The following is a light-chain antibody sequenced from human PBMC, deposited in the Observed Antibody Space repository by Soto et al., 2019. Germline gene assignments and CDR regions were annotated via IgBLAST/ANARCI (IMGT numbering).Light chain of an antibody. V-gene: IGLV2-14*01. CDR2: DVS. Sequence: QSALTQPASGSGSPGQSIAISCTGTSNDVGGYNYVSWYQQHPGKAPKLMIYDVSARPSGVSHRFSGSKSDNTASLTISGLQAEDEADYYCSSYTSSNTVVFGGGTKLTVL. CDR1: SNDVGGYNY. J-gene: IGLJ2*01. CDR3: SSYTSSNTVV.